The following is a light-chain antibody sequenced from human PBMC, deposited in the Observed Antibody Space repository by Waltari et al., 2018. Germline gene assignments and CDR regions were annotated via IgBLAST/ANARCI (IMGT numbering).Light chain of an antibody. CDR1: SSDVGSYNL. CDR3: CSYAGSSTFVV. CDR2: AGS. J-gene: IGLJ2*01. Sequence: QSALTQPASVSGSPGQSITISCTGTSSDVGSYNLVSWYQQHPGKAPKLMIYAGSKRPSGVSKRCSGSKSGNTASLTISGRQAEDEADYYCCSYAGSSTFVVFGGGTKLTVL. V-gene: IGLV2-23*03.